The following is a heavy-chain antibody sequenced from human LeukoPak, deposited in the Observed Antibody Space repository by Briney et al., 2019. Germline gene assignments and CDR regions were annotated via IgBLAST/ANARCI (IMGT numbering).Heavy chain of an antibody. D-gene: IGHD3-3*01. J-gene: IGHJ4*02. CDR1: GGSMSSYY. Sequence: SETLSLTCSVSGGSMSSYYWGWIRQPPGKGLEWIGYIYYSGGTTYNPSLKSRVTISVDTSKNQFSLRPSSVTAADTAMYYCARLGGPYNTLDYWGQGTLVTVSS. CDR2: IYYSGGT. V-gene: IGHV4-59*01. CDR3: ARLGGPYNTLDY.